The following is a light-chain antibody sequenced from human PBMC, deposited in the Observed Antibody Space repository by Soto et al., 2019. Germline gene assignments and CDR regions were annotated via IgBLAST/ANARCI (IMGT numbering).Light chain of an antibody. J-gene: IGKJ1*01. V-gene: IGKV1-39*01. CDR2: GAT. Sequence: DFQVTQFPSSLSASLGETITITCRSRQSISNYVNWYQQRPGKAPKALIYGATGLQSGVPSRFRRDGSWTEFTRTTAALLPEGFATYCWQQSYTIPWTFGQGTYVEAK. CDR3: QQSYTIPWT. CDR1: QSISNY.